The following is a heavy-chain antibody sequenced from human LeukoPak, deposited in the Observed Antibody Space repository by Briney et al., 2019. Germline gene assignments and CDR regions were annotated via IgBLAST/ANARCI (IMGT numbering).Heavy chain of an antibody. CDR1: GFTFSSYG. CDR3: AIPDSDAFDI. D-gene: IGHD2-2*01. J-gene: IGHJ3*02. V-gene: IGHV3-33*01. CDR2: IWYDGSNK. Sequence: PGGALRLSCAASGFTFSSYGMHWVRQAPGKGLEWVAVIWYDGSNKYYADSVKGRFTISRDNSKNTLYLQMNSLRAEDTAVYYCAIPDSDAFDIWGQGTMVTVSS.